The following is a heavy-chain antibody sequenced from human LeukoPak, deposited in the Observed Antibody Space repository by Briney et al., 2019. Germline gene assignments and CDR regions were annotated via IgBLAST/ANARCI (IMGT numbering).Heavy chain of an antibody. CDR1: GGTFSSYA. J-gene: IGHJ5*02. V-gene: IGHV1-69*05. CDR2: IIPIFGTA. Sequence: GASVKVSCKASGGTFSSYAISWVRQAPGQGLEWMGGIIPIFGTANYAQKFQGRVTITTDESTGTAYMELSSLRSEDTAVYYYARGAHRYCSGGSCYPTPQFDPWGQGTLVTVSS. D-gene: IGHD2-15*01. CDR3: ARGAHRYCSGGSCYPTPQFDP.